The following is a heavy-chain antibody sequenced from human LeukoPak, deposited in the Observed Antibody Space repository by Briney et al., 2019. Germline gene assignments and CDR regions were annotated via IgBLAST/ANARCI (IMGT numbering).Heavy chain of an antibody. J-gene: IGHJ3*02. CDR2: ISSNGDYI. Sequence: GGSLRLSCAASGFSFSRYRMNWVRQAPGKGLEWVSSISSNGDYIYYGDSVKGRFTMSRDNAKNSLYLQLSSLRAEDTAVYYCARQEVVEDTFDIWGQGTMVTVSS. CDR1: GFSFSRYR. D-gene: IGHD2-15*01. CDR3: ARQEVVEDTFDI. V-gene: IGHV3-21*01.